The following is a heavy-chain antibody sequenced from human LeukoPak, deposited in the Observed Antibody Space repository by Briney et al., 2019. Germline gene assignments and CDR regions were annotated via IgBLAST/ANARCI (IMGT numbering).Heavy chain of an antibody. V-gene: IGHV4-39*07. D-gene: IGHD6-6*01. Sequence: KPSETLSLTCTVSGGSISSSSYYWGWIRQPPGKGLEWIGSIYYSGSTYYNPSLKSRVTISVDTSKNQFSLKLSSVTAADTAVYYCARVRRQLGKTYYFDYWGQGTLVTVSS. CDR2: IYYSGST. CDR3: ARVRRQLGKTYYFDY. J-gene: IGHJ4*02. CDR1: GGSISSSSYY.